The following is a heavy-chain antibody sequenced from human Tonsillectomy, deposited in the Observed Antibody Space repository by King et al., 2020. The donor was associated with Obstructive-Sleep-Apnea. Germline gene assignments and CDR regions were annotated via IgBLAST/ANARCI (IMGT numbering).Heavy chain of an antibody. Sequence: VQLQQWGAGLLKPSETLSLTCAVYGGSFSGYYWSWIRQPPGKGLEWIGEINHSGSTTYNPSLKSRVTISVDTSKNQFSLKLSSVTAADTAVYYCARGPYGSGSYYKRAFDIWGQGTMVTVSS. V-gene: IGHV4-34*01. D-gene: IGHD3-10*01. CDR2: INHSGST. J-gene: IGHJ3*02. CDR1: GGSFSGYY. CDR3: ARGPYGSGSYYKRAFDI.